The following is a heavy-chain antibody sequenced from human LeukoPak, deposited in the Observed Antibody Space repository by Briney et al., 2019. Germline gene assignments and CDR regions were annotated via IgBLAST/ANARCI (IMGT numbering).Heavy chain of an antibody. Sequence: PSETLSLTCGVSGYSISRGYYWAWIRQPPGKGLEWIGTIYLIGSTYYTPSLGSRVTISVDTSKNEFSLNLKSVTAADTAVYYCARAGWIITSGIDYWGQGALVTVSS. CDR1: GYSISRGYY. J-gene: IGHJ4*02. CDR3: ARAGWIITSGIDY. D-gene: IGHD3-10*01. CDR2: IYLIGST. V-gene: IGHV4-38-2*01.